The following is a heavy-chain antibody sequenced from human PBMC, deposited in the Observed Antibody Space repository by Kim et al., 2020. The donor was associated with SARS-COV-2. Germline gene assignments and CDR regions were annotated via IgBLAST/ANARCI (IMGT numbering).Heavy chain of an antibody. J-gene: IGHJ4*02. V-gene: IGHV4-39*01. CDR3: ARRLDNWNVVYFDN. D-gene: IGHD1-1*01. Sequence: YTPSLKSRVTTSVATSKNQFSLNLTSVTAADTAVYYCARRLDNWNVVYFDNWGQGTLVRVSS.